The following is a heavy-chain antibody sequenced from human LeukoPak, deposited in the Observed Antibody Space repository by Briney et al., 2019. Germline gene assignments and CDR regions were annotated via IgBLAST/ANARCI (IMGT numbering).Heavy chain of an antibody. CDR3: ARVDTTMGEFDY. CDR1: GYIFSSYW. J-gene: IGHJ4*02. V-gene: IGHV5-51*01. CDR2: IYPGDSDT. Sequence: GESLKISCKGSGYIFSSYWIAWVRQMPGKGLEWMGIIYPGDSDTRHSPSFQGQVTISADKSISTAYLQWSSLKASDTAMYYCARVDTTMGEFDYWGQGTLVTVSS. D-gene: IGHD5-18*01.